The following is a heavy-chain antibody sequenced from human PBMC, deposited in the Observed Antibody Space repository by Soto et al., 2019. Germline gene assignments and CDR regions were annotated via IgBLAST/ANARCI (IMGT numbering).Heavy chain of an antibody. CDR3: ARDDRASGWYVAMDV. D-gene: IGHD6-19*01. Sequence: GGSLRLSCEAPGFTFETYGMHWVRQAPGKGLEWVAVLWYDGNKKSYADSVKGRFTVSRDSSKNTLYLQMNSLRAEDTAVYYCARDDRASGWYVAMDVWGQGATVTVSS. J-gene: IGHJ6*02. CDR2: LWYDGNKK. V-gene: IGHV3-33*01. CDR1: GFTFETYG.